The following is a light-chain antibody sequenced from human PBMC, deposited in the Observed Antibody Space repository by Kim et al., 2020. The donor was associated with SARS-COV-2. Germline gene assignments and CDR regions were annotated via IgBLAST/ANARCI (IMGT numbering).Light chain of an antibody. CDR3: QHRQT. J-gene: IGKJ1*01. CDR2: DGS. CDR1: QSVSRW. Sequence: STLSASVGDRVTLTCRASQSVSRWLARYQQKPGKAPKLLIYDGSNLQSGVPSRFSGSGSGTEFTLTISSLQPDDFAIYYCQHRQTFGQGTKVDIK. V-gene: IGKV1-5*01.